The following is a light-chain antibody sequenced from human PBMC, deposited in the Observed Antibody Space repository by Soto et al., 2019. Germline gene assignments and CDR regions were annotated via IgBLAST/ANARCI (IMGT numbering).Light chain of an antibody. J-gene: IGKJ4*01. CDR3: QQFGGSPFS. CDR2: SAS. V-gene: IGKV3-20*01. Sequence: EIVLTQSPGTLSSSPGERVTLSCRASQSVSSGYFAWYQQKPGQAPSLLIYSASTRATGIPDRFSGSGSGTDFTLTISRLEPEDFAVYYCQQFGGSPFSFGGGTKVEIK. CDR1: QSVSSGY.